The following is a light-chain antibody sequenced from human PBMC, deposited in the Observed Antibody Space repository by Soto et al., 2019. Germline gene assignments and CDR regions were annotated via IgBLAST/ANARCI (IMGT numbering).Light chain of an antibody. V-gene: IGLV1-51*01. Sequence: QSVLTQPPSVSAAPGQKVTISCSGSSSNIGNNYVSWYQQLPGTAPKLLIYDNSQRPSGIPDRFSGSKSGTSATLDITGLQTGDEADYYCGTWDSSLSVFYVFGTGTKLTVL. J-gene: IGLJ1*01. CDR2: DNS. CDR1: SSNIGNNY. CDR3: GTWDSSLSVFYV.